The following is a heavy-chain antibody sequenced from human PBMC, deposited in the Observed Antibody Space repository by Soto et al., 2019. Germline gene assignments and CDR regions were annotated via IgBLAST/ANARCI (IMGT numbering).Heavy chain of an antibody. CDR2: MYPGDSDV. V-gene: IGHV5-51*01. CDR3: ARSQALDY. Sequence: GECLKISCHVSGYKITTDGIAWVRQRPGKGLEWMGIMYPGDSDVKYSPSFEGQVTMSADNSINVAYLQWNSLKASDSAIYYCARSQALDYWGQGTRVTVSS. CDR1: GYKITTDG. J-gene: IGHJ4*02.